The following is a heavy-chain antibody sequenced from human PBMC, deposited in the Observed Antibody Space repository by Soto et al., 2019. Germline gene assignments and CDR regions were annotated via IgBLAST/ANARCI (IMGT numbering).Heavy chain of an antibody. CDR2: INAGNGNT. CDR1: GYTFTSYA. CDR3: ARGWYSSGWYRYYFDY. Sequence: ASVKVSCKASGYTFTSYAMHWVRQAPGQRLEWMGWINAGNGNTKYSQKFQGRVTITRDTSASTAYMELSSLRSEDTAVYYCARGWYSSGWYRYYFDYWGQGTLVTSPQ. V-gene: IGHV1-3*01. D-gene: IGHD6-19*01. J-gene: IGHJ4*02.